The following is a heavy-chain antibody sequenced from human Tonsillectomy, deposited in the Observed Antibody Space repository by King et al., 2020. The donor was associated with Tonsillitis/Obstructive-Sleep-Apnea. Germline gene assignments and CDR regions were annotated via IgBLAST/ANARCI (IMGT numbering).Heavy chain of an antibody. J-gene: IGHJ5*02. V-gene: IGHV1-46*01. D-gene: IGHD4-17*01. CDR3: ARDKSSTTVTRVGFDP. Sequence: QVQLVESGAEVKKPGASVKVSCKASGYTFTNYYINWVRQAPGQGLEWMGVINPSGGSTIYAQKFQGRVTMTRDTSTSTAYMELSSLRSEDTAVYYCARDKSSTTVTRVGFDPWGQGTLVTVSS. CDR2: INPSGGST. CDR1: GYTFTNYY.